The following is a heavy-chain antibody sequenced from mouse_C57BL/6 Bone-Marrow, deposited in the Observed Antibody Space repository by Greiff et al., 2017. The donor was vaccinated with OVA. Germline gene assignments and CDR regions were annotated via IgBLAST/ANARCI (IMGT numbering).Heavy chain of an antibody. J-gene: IGHJ3*01. V-gene: IGHV1-69*01. D-gene: IGHD1-1*01. CDR1: GYTFTSYW. CDR2: LDPSDSYT. CDR3: ALITTVAPFAY. Sequence: QVQLQQPGAELVMPGASVKLSCKASGYTFTSYWMHWVKQRPGQGLEWIGELDPSDSYTNHNQKFKGKSTLTVDKSSSTAYMQLSSLTSEDSAVYYCALITTVAPFAYWGQGTLVTVSA.